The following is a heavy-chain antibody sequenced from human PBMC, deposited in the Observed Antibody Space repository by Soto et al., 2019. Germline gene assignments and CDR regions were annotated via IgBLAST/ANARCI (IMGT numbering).Heavy chain of an antibody. V-gene: IGHV1-46*03. CDR1: GYTFTSYY. D-gene: IGHD3-3*01. CDR3: ARRVGGFWSGYLDYYYMDV. CDR2: INPSGGST. J-gene: IGHJ6*03. Sequence: ASVKVSCKASGYTFTSYYMHWVRQAPGQGLEWMGIINPSGGSTSYAQKFQGRVTMTRDTSTSTVYMELSSLRSEDTAVYYCARRVGGFWSGYLDYYYMDVWGKGTTVTVSS.